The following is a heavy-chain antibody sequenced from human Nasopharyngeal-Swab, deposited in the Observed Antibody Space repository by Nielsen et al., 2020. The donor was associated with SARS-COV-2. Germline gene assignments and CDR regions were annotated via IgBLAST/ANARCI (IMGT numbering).Heavy chain of an antibody. Sequence: WIRQCPGKGLEWIGYIYYTGSTYCNPSLKSRVTISVDTSKNQFSLKLTSVTAADTAVYYCARYPSSSWSSYGMDVWGQGTTVTVSS. D-gene: IGHD6-13*01. J-gene: IGHJ6*02. CDR3: ARYPSSSWSSYGMDV. V-gene: IGHV4-31*02. CDR2: IYYTGST.